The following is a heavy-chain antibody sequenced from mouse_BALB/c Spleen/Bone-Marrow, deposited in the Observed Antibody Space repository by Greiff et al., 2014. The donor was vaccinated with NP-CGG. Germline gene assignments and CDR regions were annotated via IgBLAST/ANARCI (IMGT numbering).Heavy chain of an antibody. V-gene: IGHV7-1*02. CDR2: SRNKANDYTT. CDR1: GFTFSDFY. Sequence: EVQVVESGGGLVQPGGSLRLSCATSGFTFSDFYMEWVRQPPGKRLEWIAASRNKANDYTTEYSASVEGRFIVSRDTSQSILYLQMNALRAEDTAIYYCARDYYYGAMDYWGQGTSVTVSS. J-gene: IGHJ4*01. CDR3: ARDYYYGAMDY. D-gene: IGHD1-1*01.